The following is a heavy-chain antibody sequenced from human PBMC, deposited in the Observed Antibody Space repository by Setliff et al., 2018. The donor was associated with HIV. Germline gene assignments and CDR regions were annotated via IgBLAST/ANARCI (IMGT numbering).Heavy chain of an antibody. J-gene: IGHJ5*02. D-gene: IGHD3-16*01. CDR3: TRVGTYGVGGWFDP. CDR1: GGSISSSNW. Sequence: SETLSLTCTVSGGSISSSNWWSWVRQPPGKGLEWIGSIYYSGSTYYNPSLKSRVTISVDMSKNQFSLKLSSVTAADTAMYYCTRVGTYGVGGWFDPWGQGSLVTVSS. V-gene: IGHV4-4*02. CDR2: IYYSGST.